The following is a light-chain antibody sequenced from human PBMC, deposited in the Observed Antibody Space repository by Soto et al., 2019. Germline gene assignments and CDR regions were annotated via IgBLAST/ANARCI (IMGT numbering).Light chain of an antibody. Sequence: DIQMTQSPSTLSAIVGDRVTITCRASQSISDLLAWYQQKPGKAPKLLIYKASTLKSGVPSRFSGSGSGTEYTLTISSLQPDDFATYYCQQYNGYWTFGQGTKVEIK. CDR1: QSISDL. V-gene: IGKV1-5*03. CDR2: KAS. CDR3: QQYNGYWT. J-gene: IGKJ1*01.